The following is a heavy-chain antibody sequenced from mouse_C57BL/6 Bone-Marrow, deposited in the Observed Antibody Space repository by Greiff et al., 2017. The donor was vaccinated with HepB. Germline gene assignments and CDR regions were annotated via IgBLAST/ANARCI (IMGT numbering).Heavy chain of an antibody. CDR2: IYPGGGYT. CDR3: ARWACDYARLYYFDY. Sequence: VQLQQSGAELVRPGPSVKMSCKASGYTFTNYWIGWVKQRPGHGLEWIGDIYPGGGYTHYNEKFKGKATLTADKSYRAAYMQFRSLTSEYSAIYYCARWACDYARLYYFDYWGQGTTLTVSS. CDR1: GYTFTNYW. V-gene: IGHV1-63*01. D-gene: IGHD2-4*01. J-gene: IGHJ2*01.